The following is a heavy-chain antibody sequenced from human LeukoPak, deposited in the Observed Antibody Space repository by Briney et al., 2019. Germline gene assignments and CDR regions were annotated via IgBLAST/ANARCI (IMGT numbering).Heavy chain of an antibody. CDR1: GFALSSYA. CDR2: ISGSGGST. V-gene: IGHV3-23*01. J-gene: IGHJ6*02. Sequence: GGSLRLSCAASGFALSSYAMSWVRQAPGKGLEWVSAISGSGGSTYYADSVKGRFTISRDNSKNTLYLQMNSLRAEDTAVYYCARDGSPTGHYYYYYGMDVWGQGTTVTVSS. CDR3: ARDGSPTGHYYYYYGMDV. D-gene: IGHD1-14*01.